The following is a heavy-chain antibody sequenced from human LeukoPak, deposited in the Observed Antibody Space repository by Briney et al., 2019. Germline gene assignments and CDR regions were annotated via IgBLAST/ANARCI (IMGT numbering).Heavy chain of an antibody. CDR1: GGSFSGYY. V-gene: IGHV4-34*01. Sequence: SETLSLTCAVYGGSFSGYYWSWIRQPPGKGLEWIGEINHSGSTNYNPSLKSRVTISVDTSKDQFSLKLSSVTAADTAVYYCARRRGYSGYEGIDYWGQGTLVTVSS. CDR3: ARRRGYSGYEGIDY. CDR2: INHSGST. D-gene: IGHD5-12*01. J-gene: IGHJ4*02.